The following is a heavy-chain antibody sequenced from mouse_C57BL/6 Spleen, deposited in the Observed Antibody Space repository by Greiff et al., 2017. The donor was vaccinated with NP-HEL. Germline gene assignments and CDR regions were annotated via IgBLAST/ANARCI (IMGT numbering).Heavy chain of an antibody. CDR1: GYTFTDYY. D-gene: IGHD1-1*01. V-gene: IGHV1-19*01. Sequence: VQLQQSGPVLVKPGASVKMSCKASGYTFTDYYMNWVKQSHGKSLEWIGVINPYNGGTSYNQKFKGKATLTVDKSSSTAYMELNSLTSEDSAVYYCARSPYYYGSSYEGYFDVWGTGTTVTVSS. CDR2: INPYNGGT. CDR3: ARSPYYYGSSYEGYFDV. J-gene: IGHJ1*03.